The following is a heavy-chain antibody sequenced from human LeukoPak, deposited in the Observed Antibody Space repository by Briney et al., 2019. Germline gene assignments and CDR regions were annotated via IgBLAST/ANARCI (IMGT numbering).Heavy chain of an antibody. CDR3: ARATYYYDSSGYYVFYFDN. V-gene: IGHV3-30*03. J-gene: IGHJ4*02. CDR2: ISSDESER. CDR1: GFTFSSYG. D-gene: IGHD3-22*01. Sequence: PGRSLRLSCAASGFTFSSYGMYWVRQAPGKGLEWVAVISSDESERYYANSVKRRFTISRDNSKNTLYLQMNSLRAEDTAVYYCARATYYYDSSGYYVFYFDNWGQGTLVTVSS.